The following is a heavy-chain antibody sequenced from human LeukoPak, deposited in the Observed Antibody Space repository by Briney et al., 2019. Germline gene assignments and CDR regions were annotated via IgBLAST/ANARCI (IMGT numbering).Heavy chain of an antibody. CDR2: INPNSGGT. CDR1: GYTFTGYY. D-gene: IGHD6-19*01. J-gene: IGHJ4*02. V-gene: IGHV1-2*02. Sequence: GASVKVSCKASGYTFTGYYMHWVRQAPGQGLEWMGWINPNSGGTNYAQKFQGRVTMTRDTSISTAYMELSRLRSDDTAVYYCARDHFRWFSLKSSGCGYWGQGTLVTVSS. CDR3: ARDHFRWFSLKSSGCGY.